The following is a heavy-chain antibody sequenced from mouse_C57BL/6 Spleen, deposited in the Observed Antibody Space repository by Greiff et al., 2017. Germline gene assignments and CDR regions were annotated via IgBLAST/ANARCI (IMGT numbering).Heavy chain of an antibody. D-gene: IGHD2-3*01. V-gene: IGHV1-42*01. Sequence: VQLQQSGPELVKPGASVKISCKASGYSFTGYYMNWVKQSPEKSLEWIGEINPSTGGTTYNQKFKAKATLTVDKSSSTAYMQLKSLTSEDSAVYYCARGDDGYGYFDVWGTGTTVTVSS. CDR2: INPSTGGT. J-gene: IGHJ1*03. CDR3: ARGDDGYGYFDV. CDR1: GYSFTGYY.